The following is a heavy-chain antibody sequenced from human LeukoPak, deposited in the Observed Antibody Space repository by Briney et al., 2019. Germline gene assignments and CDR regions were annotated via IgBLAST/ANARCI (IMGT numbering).Heavy chain of an antibody. D-gene: IGHD2-15*01. J-gene: IGHJ6*03. CDR1: GGSISSYY. CDR2: IYTSGST. CDR3: ARERADLIVVRDYYYYYMDV. V-gene: IGHV4-4*07. Sequence: SETLSLTCTVPGGSISSYYWSWIRQPAGKGLEWIGRIYTSGSTNYNPSLKSRVTMSVDTSKNQFPLKLSSVTAADTAVYYCARERADLIVVRDYYYYYMDVWGKGTTVTVSS.